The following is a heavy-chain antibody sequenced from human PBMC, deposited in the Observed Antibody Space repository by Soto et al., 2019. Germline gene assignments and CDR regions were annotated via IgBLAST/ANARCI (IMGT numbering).Heavy chain of an antibody. CDR2: IYWDDDK. Sequence: QITLKESGPTLVNPTQTLTLTCTFSGFSLSASGVGVGWIRQPPGKALEWLALIYWDDDKRYSPSLKNRLTIMKDTSKNLVSLTLTNLGPVDTATYYCVHSTMTNWHFDVWGRGTLVTVSS. J-gene: IGHJ2*01. CDR3: VHSTMTNWHFDV. D-gene: IGHD4-17*01. CDR1: GFSLSASGVG. V-gene: IGHV2-5*02.